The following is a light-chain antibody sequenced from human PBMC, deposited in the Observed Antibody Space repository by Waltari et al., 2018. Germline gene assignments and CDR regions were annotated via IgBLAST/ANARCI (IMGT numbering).Light chain of an antibody. CDR1: PSVSGNS. J-gene: IGKJ2*01. Sequence: EIVLTQSPGPLSLSPGERATLPCRASPSVSGNSLAWYQHKLGQAPRLLIYGASSWATGIPDRFTGSGSGTDFTLTISSLEPEDFAVYYCQQYGSSPHTFGQGTKLE. CDR2: GAS. V-gene: IGKV3-20*01. CDR3: QQYGSSPHT.